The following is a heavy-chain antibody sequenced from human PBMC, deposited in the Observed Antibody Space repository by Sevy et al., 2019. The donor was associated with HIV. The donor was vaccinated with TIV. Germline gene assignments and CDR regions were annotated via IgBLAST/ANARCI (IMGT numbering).Heavy chain of an antibody. CDR2: IKSKIDGETT. D-gene: IGHD3-22*01. Sequence: GGSLRLSCAVSGFTFNNAWMNWVRQAPGTGLQWVGLIKSKIDGETTDYAAPVKGSFTISREVSKNTLFLQMNSLKIEDTAVYYCATAPGYYDSAPFDYWGPGTLVTVSS. V-gene: IGHV3-15*01. CDR3: ATAPGYYDSAPFDY. J-gene: IGHJ4*02. CDR1: GFTFNNAW.